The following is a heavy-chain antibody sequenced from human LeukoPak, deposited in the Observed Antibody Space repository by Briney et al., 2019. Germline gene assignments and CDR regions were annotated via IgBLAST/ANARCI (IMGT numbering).Heavy chain of an antibody. CDR2: ISSSSSYI. Sequence: KSGGSLRLSCAASGFTFSSYSMNWVRQAPGKGLEWVSSISSSSSYIYYADSVKGRFTISRDNAKNSLYLQMNSLRAEDTAVYYCARVTVQLERLAAFDIWGQGTMVTVSS. CDR3: ARVTVQLERLAAFDI. V-gene: IGHV3-21*01. CDR1: GFTFSSYS. D-gene: IGHD1-1*01. J-gene: IGHJ3*02.